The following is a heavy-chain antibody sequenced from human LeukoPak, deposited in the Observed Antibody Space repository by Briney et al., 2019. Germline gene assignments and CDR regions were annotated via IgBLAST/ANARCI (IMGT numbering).Heavy chain of an antibody. CDR1: GGSISSSNW. V-gene: IGHV4-4*02. D-gene: IGHD4-17*01. J-gene: IGHJ4*02. Sequence: SGTLSLTCAVSGGSISSSNWWSWVRQPPGKGLEWIGEIYHSGSTNYNPSLKSRVTISVDTSKNQFSLKLSSVTAADTAVYYCAREGAVTNTLDYWGQGTLVTVSS. CDR3: AREGAVTNTLDY. CDR2: IYHSGST.